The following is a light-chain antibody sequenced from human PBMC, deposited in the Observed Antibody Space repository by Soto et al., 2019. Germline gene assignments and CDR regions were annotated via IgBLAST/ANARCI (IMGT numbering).Light chain of an antibody. CDR1: QTISNY. CDR3: QQRSDWPS. CDR2: DAS. Sequence: EVVLTQSPATLSLSPEDRATLSCRASQTISNYLAWYQQKLGQAPRLLFYDASNRATGIPARFSGSGSGTDFTLTISSLEHEDFAVYYCQQRSDWPSFGQGTKLEIK. V-gene: IGKV3-11*01. J-gene: IGKJ2*01.